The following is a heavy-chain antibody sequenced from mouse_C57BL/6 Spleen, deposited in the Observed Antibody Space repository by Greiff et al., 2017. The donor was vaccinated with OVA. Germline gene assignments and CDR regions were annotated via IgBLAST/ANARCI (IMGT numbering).Heavy chain of an antibody. Sequence: VQLQQSGAELVKPGASVKISCKASGYAFSSYWMNWVKQRPGTGLEWIGQIYPGDGDPNYNGTFKGKATLTADKSSSPAYMPLSSLTSEDAAVYFGARGDGYYAMDYWGQGTSVTVSS. CDR1: GYAFSSYW. D-gene: IGHD2-3*01. CDR3: ARGDGYYAMDY. V-gene: IGHV1-80*01. CDR2: IYPGDGDP. J-gene: IGHJ4*01.